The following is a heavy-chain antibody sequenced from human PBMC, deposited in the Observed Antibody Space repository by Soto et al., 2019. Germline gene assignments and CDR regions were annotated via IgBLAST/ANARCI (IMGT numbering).Heavy chain of an antibody. D-gene: IGHD3-22*01. CDR1: GGTFSSYS. CDR2: IIPIFGTA. V-gene: IGHV1-69*13. J-gene: IGHJ5*02. CDR3: ARGRYYDSSGYYYGNWFDP. Sequence: SVKVSCKASGGTFSSYSISWVLQAPGQGLEWMGGIIPIFGTANYAQKFQGRVTITADESTSTAYMELSSLRSEDTAVYYCARGRYYDSSGYYYGNWFDPWGQGTLVTVSS.